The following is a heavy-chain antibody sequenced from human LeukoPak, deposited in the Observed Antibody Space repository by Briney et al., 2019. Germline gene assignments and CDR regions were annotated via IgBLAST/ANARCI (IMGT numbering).Heavy chain of an antibody. D-gene: IGHD2/OR15-2a*01. Sequence: GGSLRLYCAASGFNFRGFSMHWVRQVPGKGLEWVSLVSGDGDTTHYADSVRGRFTISRDNNKKSLFLQMNSLRVEDTAFYYCAKGNNSLSFNFDYWGQGALVTVSS. CDR1: GFNFRGFS. J-gene: IGHJ4*02. V-gene: IGHV3-43*02. CDR3: AKGNNSLSFNFDY. CDR2: VSGDGDTT.